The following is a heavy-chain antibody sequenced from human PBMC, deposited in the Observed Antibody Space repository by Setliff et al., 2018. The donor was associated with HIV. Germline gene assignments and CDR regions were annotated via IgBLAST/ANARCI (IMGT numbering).Heavy chain of an antibody. CDR3: AKLVTKARGVSWRMDY. V-gene: IGHV4-39*01. J-gene: IGHJ4*02. Sequence: SETLSLTCTVSGGSISSFTHHWGVIRQPPGKGLEWIGSIYYSGSTQYNPSLKSRVTMSVDTSKDQFFLRLNSVTAADTALYYCAKLVTKARGVSWRMDYWGQGTLVT. D-gene: IGHD3-10*01. CDR2: IYYSGST. CDR1: GGSISSFTHH.